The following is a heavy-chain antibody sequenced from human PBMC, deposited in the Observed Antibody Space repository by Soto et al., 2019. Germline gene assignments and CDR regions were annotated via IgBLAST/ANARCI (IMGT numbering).Heavy chain of an antibody. J-gene: IGHJ4*02. Sequence: QVQLVQSEAEVKKPGASVKVSCKASGYIFTNYGRSWVRQAPGQGLQWMAWISPYDGKTHYAQNLQGRVTVTTHTYTSTAYIELRSLRSDDTAVYFCARDDRAAAAGTTYYFDYWGQGTLVTASS. CDR1: GYIFTNYG. CDR2: ISPYDGKT. D-gene: IGHD6-13*01. V-gene: IGHV1-18*01. CDR3: ARDDRAAAAGTTYYFDY.